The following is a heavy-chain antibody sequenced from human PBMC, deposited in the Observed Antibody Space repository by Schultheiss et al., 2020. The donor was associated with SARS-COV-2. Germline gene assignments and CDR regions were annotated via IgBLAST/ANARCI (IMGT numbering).Heavy chain of an antibody. CDR2: INHSGST. J-gene: IGHJ6*03. CDR1: GGSISGYY. CDR3: ARGTGGWMTGYYYYYYMDV. D-gene: IGHD1-1*01. Sequence: SETLSLTCTVSGGSISGYYWSWIRQPPGKGLEWIGEINHSGSTNYNPSLKSRVTISVDTSKNQFSLKLSSVTAADTAVYYCARGTGGWMTGYYYYYYMDVWGKGTTVTVSS. V-gene: IGHV4-34*01.